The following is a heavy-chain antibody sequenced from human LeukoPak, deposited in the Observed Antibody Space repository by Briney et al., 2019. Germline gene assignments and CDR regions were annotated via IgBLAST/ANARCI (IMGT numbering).Heavy chain of an antibody. J-gene: IGHJ4*02. Sequence: SETLSLTCAVYGGSFSGYYWSWIRQPPGKGLEWIGEINHSGSTNYNPSLKSRVTISVDTSKNQFSLKLSSVTAADTAVYYCARSGLRYCSSTSCYTTRYFDYWGQGTLVTVSS. CDR2: INHSGST. CDR3: ARSGLRYCSSTSCYTTRYFDY. D-gene: IGHD2-2*02. CDR1: GGSFSGYY. V-gene: IGHV4-34*01.